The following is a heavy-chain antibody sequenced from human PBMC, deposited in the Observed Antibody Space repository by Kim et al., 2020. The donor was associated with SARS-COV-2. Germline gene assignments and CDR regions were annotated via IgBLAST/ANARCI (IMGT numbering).Heavy chain of an antibody. D-gene: IGHD6-19*01. Sequence: SETLSLTCTVSGGSISSYYWSWIRQPPGKGLEWIGYIYYSGSTNYNPSLKSRVTISVDTSKNQFSLKLSSVTAADTAVYYCARLGYSSGWGAFDIWGQGTRAPVS. V-gene: IGHV4-59*01. CDR3: ARLGYSSGWGAFDI. CDR1: GGSISSYY. CDR2: IYYSGST. J-gene: IGHJ3*02.